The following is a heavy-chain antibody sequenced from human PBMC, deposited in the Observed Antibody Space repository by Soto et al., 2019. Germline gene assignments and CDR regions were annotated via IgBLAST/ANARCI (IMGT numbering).Heavy chain of an antibody. V-gene: IGHV1-58*01. J-gene: IGHJ6*03. Sequence: SVKVSCKASGFTFSSSALQWVRQARGQRLEWIGWIVVGSGNTNYAQKFQERVTITRDMSTSTAYMELNSLRSDDTAVYYCAARGSRDYCVVDWGKGTTVTDPS. CDR3: AARGSRDYCVVD. CDR2: IVVGSGNT. CDR1: GFTFSSSA. D-gene: IGHD3-10*01.